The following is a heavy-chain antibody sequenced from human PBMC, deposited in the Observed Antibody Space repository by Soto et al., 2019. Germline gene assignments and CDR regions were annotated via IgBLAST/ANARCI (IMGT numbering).Heavy chain of an antibody. D-gene: IGHD2-15*01. CDR3: ARSCSGGSCHSAY. CDR1: GYSFTNYG. Sequence: QVQLVQSGTEVKKPGASVRVSCKTSGYSFTNYGINWVRQAPGQGLEWMGWISPFTGDTHYTQSLQGRITVTTDTATNTAYMELRSLRSADTAVYYCARSCSGGSCHSAYWGQGPLVTVSS. V-gene: IGHV1-18*04. J-gene: IGHJ4*02. CDR2: ISPFTGDT.